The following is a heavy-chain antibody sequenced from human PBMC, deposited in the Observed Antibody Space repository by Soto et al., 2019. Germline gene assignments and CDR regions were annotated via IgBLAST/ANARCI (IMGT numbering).Heavy chain of an antibody. V-gene: IGHV3-48*02. CDR3: ARPKYFYFQTGDSIRDYRSVSAFLLNRSSDL. J-gene: IGHJ2*01. CDR2: ISSSSSTI. Sequence: GKGLERVSYISSSSSTIYYADSVKGRFTISRDNAKNSLYLQMNSLRDEDTAVYYCARPKYFYFQTGDSIRDYRSVSAFLLNRSSDL. D-gene: IGHD3-9*01.